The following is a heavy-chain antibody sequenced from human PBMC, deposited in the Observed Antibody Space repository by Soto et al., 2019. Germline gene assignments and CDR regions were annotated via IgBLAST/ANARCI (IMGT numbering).Heavy chain of an antibody. CDR2: ISSSSSYI. CDR1: GFTFSSYS. V-gene: IGHV3-21*01. CDR3: ARPDSSGWYWVDY. J-gene: IGHJ4*02. D-gene: IGHD6-19*01. Sequence: EVQLVESGGGLVKPGGSLRLSCAASGFTFSSYSMNWVRQAPGKGLEWVSSISSSSSYIYYADSVKGRFTISRHNAKNSLYLQMNSLRAEDTAVYYCARPDSSGWYWVDYWGQGTLVTVSS.